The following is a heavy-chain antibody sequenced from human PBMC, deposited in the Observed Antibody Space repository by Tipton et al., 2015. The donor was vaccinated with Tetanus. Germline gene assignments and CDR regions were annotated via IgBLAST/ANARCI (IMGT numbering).Heavy chain of an antibody. V-gene: IGHV4-4*02. CDR3: AQGKSNQGMLS. Sequence: GLVKPSGTLSLTCAVSGDSLSSANWWSWVRQSPGKGLEWIGQIYQSGTTKYNPSLKGRVTISEDKSKNHFSLTLKSVTAADTAVYYCAQGKSNQGMLSWGQGTLVTVSS. CDR2: IYQSGTT. J-gene: IGHJ4*02. D-gene: IGHD3-16*02. CDR1: GDSLSSANW.